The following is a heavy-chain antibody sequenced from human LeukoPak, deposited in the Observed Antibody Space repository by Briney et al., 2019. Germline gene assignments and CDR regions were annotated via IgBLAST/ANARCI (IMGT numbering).Heavy chain of an antibody. J-gene: IGHJ6*02. CDR3: ANAPVYSNYRRYCMDV. Sequence: GGSLRLSCAASGFTFSSYAMNWVRQAPGKGLEWVSAISGNGGNTYYEDSVKGRFNFSRDHSMNTLFLQISSLGAEDTAVYYCANAPVYSNYRRYCMDVWGQGTTVTVSS. D-gene: IGHD4-11*01. V-gene: IGHV3-23*01. CDR1: GFTFSSYA. CDR2: ISGNGGNT.